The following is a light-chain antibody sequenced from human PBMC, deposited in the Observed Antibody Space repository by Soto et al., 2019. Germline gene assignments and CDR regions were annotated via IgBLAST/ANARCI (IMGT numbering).Light chain of an antibody. J-gene: IGLJ2*01. CDR2: TNN. CDR3: AAWDDSLSGRV. CDR1: SSNTGSNY. Sequence: QSVLTQPPSASGTPGQRVTIACSGGSSNTGSNYVYWYQQLPGTAPKLLIDTNNQRPSGVPDRFSGSKSGTSASLAISGLRSEDEANYYCAAWDDSLSGRVFGGGTKVTVL. V-gene: IGLV1-47*01.